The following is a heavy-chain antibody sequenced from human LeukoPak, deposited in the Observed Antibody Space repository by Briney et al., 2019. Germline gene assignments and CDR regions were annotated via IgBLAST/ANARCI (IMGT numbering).Heavy chain of an antibody. CDR2: TYYRSKWYN. CDR1: GDSVSSNSAA. Sequence: SQTLSLTCAISGDSVSSNSAAWNWIRQSPSRGLEWLGRTYYRSKWYNDYAVSVKSRITINPDTSKNQFSLQLNSVTPEDTAVYYCARDHYGSGSYLKYNWFDPWGQGTLVTVSS. V-gene: IGHV6-1*01. D-gene: IGHD3-10*01. CDR3: ARDHYGSGSYLKYNWFDP. J-gene: IGHJ5*02.